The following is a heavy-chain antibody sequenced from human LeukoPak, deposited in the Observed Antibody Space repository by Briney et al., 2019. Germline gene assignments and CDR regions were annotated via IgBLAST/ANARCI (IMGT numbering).Heavy chain of an antibody. J-gene: IGHJ6*04. CDR3: ARGGCSGGSCPYYYYGMDV. Sequence: GGSQRLCCAACGYIFSSCERKGLQQAGEGGVGLVSYISCSGNTIYYADSEGGLFTISRENDKNALYLQMNSLRAEDTAVYYCARGGCSGGSCPYYYYGMDVWGKGTTVTVSS. CDR2: ISCSGNTI. CDR1: GYIFSSCE. V-gene: IGHV3-48*03. D-gene: IGHD2-15*01.